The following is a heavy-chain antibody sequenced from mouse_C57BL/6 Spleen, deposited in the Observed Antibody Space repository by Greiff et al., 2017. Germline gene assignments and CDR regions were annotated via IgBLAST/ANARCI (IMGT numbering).Heavy chain of an antibody. V-gene: IGHV5-17*01. J-gene: IGHJ4*01. Sequence: EVMLVESGGGLVKPGGSLKLSCAASGFTFSDYGMHWVRQAPEKGLEWVAYISSGSSTIYYADTVKGRFTISRDNAKNTLFLQMTSLGSEDTAMYYCARYYGSSWAMDYWGQGTSVTVSS. CDR2: ISSGSSTI. CDR1: GFTFSDYG. CDR3: ARYYGSSWAMDY. D-gene: IGHD1-1*01.